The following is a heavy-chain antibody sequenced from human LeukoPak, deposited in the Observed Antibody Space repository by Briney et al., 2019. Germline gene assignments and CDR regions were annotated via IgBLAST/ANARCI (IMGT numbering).Heavy chain of an antibody. J-gene: IGHJ3*02. CDR1: GYTFTSYD. V-gene: IGHV1-8*01. Sequence: ASVKVSCKASGYTFTSYDINWVRQATGQGLEWMGWMNPNSGNTGYAQKFQGRVTMTRNTSISTAYMELSSLRSEDTAIYYCAKDALAPDYYGSGVTGDAFDIWGQGTMVTVSS. CDR2: MNPNSGNT. CDR3: AKDALAPDYYGSGVTGDAFDI. D-gene: IGHD3-10*01.